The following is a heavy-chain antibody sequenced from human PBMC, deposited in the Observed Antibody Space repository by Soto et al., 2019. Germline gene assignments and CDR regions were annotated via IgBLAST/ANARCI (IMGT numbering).Heavy chain of an antibody. CDR2: INPSGGST. CDR1: GYIFTSYY. D-gene: IGHD1-26*01. J-gene: IGHJ4*02. Sequence: QVQLVQSGAEVKKPGASVKVSCKASGYIFTSYYMHWVRQAPGQGLEWMGFINPSGGSTSYAQKFQGRVTMNRDNSTSQGHMELSGLRSEDTAVYYCARNVYSGLDHWGQGTLVAVSS. CDR3: ARNVYSGLDH. V-gene: IGHV1-46*01.